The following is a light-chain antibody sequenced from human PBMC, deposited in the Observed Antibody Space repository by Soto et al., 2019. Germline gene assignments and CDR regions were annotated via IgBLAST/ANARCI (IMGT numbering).Light chain of an antibody. CDR3: QQYYSTPPT. Sequence: DIVMTQSPDSLAVSLGERATINCKSSQSVLYSSNNKNYLAWYQQKPGQPPKLLIYWASTRESGVPDRFSGSGSGTDFTLTISSLQAEDVAVYDCQQYYSTPPTFGQGIKVEIK. CDR1: QSVLYSSNNKNY. CDR2: WAS. V-gene: IGKV4-1*01. J-gene: IGKJ1*01.